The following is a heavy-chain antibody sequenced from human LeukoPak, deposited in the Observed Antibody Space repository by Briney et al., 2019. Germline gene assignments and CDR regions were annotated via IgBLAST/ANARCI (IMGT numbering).Heavy chain of an antibody. J-gene: IGHJ4*02. V-gene: IGHV6-1*01. D-gene: IGHD6-25*01. Sequence: SQTLSLTCGVSGDSVSSNSAVWNWIRRSPSRGLEWLGRTYYRSKWYNDYAESVKSRITVNPDTSKNQFSLQLNSVTPEDTAVYYCAQGGAAAGFDYWGQGTLVTVSS. CDR3: AQGGAAAGFDY. CDR2: TYYRSKWYN. CDR1: GDSVSSNSAV.